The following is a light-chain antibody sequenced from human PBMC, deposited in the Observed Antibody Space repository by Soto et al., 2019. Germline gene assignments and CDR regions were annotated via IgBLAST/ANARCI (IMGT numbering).Light chain of an antibody. CDR3: SSYTSSSTPEWV. CDR1: SSDVGGYNY. CDR2: DVS. J-gene: IGLJ3*02. V-gene: IGLV2-14*01. Sequence: QSALTQPASVSGSPGQSITISCTGTSSDVGGYNYVSWYQQHPGKAPKLMIYDVSNRPSGVSNRFSGSKSGNTASLTISGLQAEAEADYYCSSYTSSSTPEWVFGGGTKLTVL.